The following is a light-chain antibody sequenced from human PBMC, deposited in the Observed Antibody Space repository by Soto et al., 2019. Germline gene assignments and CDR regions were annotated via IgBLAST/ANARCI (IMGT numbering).Light chain of an antibody. CDR2: AAS. CDR1: QGISNY. CDR3: PKYNSAPPT. Sequence: DIQMTQSPSSLSASVGDRVTITCRASQGISNYLAWNQQKPGKVPKLLIYAASTLQSGVPSRFSGSGSGTDFTLTIRSLQHEDVETYYCPKYNSAPPTFGGGTKVAIK. V-gene: IGKV1-27*01. J-gene: IGKJ4*01.